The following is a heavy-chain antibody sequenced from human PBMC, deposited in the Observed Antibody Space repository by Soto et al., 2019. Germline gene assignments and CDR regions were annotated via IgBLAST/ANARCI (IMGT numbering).Heavy chain of an antibody. D-gene: IGHD3-10*01. CDR2: IYHSGST. CDR1: GGSINSAGHS. CDR3: ARVGGYGMDV. V-gene: IGHV4-39*07. Sequence: SETLSLTCTVSGGSINSAGHSWGWVRQPPGKGLEWIGSIYHSGSTYYNPSLKSRVTISVDTSKNQFSLKLSSVTAADTAVYYCARVGGYGMDVWGQGTTVTVSS. J-gene: IGHJ6*02.